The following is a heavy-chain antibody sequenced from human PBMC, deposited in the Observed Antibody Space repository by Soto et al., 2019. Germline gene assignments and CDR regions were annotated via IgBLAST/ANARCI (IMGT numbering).Heavy chain of an antibody. J-gene: IGHJ6*02. CDR1: GGTFSSYA. CDR3: AKEKGKDTAMEDLYYYYGMDV. Sequence: ASVKVSCKASGGTFSSYAISWVRQAPGQGLEWMGGIIPIFGTANYAQKFQGRVTITADESTSTAYMELSSLRSEDTAVYYCAKEKGKDTAMEDLYYYYGMDVWGQGTTVTVSS. CDR2: IIPIFGTA. V-gene: IGHV1-69*13. D-gene: IGHD5-18*01.